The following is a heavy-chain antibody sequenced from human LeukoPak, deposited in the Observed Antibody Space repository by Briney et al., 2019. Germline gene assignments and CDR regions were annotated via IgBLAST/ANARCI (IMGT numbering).Heavy chain of an antibody. CDR3: ASRKLGNDY. V-gene: IGHV4-59*02. Sequence: SETLSLTCTVSGGSVSDYYWSWIRQSPGKGLEWIGYNTGSTSYNPSLRSRVTMSADTSKNQFSLKLSSVTAADTAVYYCASRKLGNDYWGQGTLVTVSS. CDR2: NTGST. D-gene: IGHD7-27*01. CDR1: GGSVSDYY. J-gene: IGHJ4*02.